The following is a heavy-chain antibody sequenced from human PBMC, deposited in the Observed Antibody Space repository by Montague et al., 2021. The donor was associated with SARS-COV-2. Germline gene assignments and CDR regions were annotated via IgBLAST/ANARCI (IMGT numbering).Heavy chain of an antibody. CDR2: INYGGSN. D-gene: IGHD4-17*01. Sequence: SETLSLTCTVSSGSISSHYWSWIRQPPGKGLEWIGYINYGGSNNYNPSLKSRVSLSLDTSKNQFSLRLNSVTAADTAVYYCARAVTTGIDSFDPWGQGTLVIVSS. J-gene: IGHJ5*02. CDR3: ARAVTTGIDSFDP. V-gene: IGHV4-59*11. CDR1: SGSISSHY.